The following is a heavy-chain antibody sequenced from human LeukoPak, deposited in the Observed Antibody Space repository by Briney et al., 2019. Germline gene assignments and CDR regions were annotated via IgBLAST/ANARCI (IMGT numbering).Heavy chain of an antibody. CDR3: ARALYSDYYSYLNWFDP. Sequence: ASVTVSCKASGYTFTNYGIGWVRQAPGQGLEWMGWISAYNGHTNYAQKFQGRVTMTTDTSTSTAYVELRSLRSDDTAIYYCARALYSDYYSYLNWFDPWGQGTLVTVSP. D-gene: IGHD5-12*01. CDR2: ISAYNGHT. V-gene: IGHV1-18*01. CDR1: GYTFTNYG. J-gene: IGHJ5*02.